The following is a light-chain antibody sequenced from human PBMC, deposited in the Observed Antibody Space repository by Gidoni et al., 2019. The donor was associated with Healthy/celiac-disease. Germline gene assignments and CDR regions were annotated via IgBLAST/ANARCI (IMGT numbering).Light chain of an antibody. CDR1: QGISSY. CDR2: AAS. Sequence: DIDLTQSPSSLSASVGDRVTITCRASQGISSYLAWYQQKPGKAPKLLIYAASTLQSGVPSRFSGSGSGTEFTLTISSLQPEDFATYYCQQINSYPRTFGQGTKVDIK. V-gene: IGKV1-9*01. CDR3: QQINSYPRT. J-gene: IGKJ3*01.